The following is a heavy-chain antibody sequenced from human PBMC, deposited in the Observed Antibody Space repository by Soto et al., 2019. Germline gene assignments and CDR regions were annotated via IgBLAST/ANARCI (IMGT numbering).Heavy chain of an antibody. CDR2: GHHSGST. CDR3: ARGTGKQQLALGGYFDY. J-gene: IGHJ4*02. V-gene: IGHV4-39*07. Sequence: PSETLSLTCAVSGGSISGSYYYWGWLRQSPGKGLEWLGSGHHSGSTNYNPSLKSRVAISVDTSKNQFSLKLSSVTAADTAVYYCARGTGKQQLALGGYFDYWGQGTLVTVSS. D-gene: IGHD6-13*01. CDR1: GGSISGSYYY.